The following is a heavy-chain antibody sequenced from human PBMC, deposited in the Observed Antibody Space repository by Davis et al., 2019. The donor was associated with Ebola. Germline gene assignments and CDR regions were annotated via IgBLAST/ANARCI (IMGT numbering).Heavy chain of an antibody. Sequence: PGGSLRFSCAASGFTFSSYAFHWVRQAPGKGLEWVAVISYDGIIKYYADSVKGRLTISRDNSKNTLYLQVNSLSPEDTGVYYCARDDYFDYWGQGTLVTVSS. CDR3: ARDDYFDY. CDR2: ISYDGIIK. J-gene: IGHJ4*02. V-gene: IGHV3-30-3*01. CDR1: GFTFSSYA.